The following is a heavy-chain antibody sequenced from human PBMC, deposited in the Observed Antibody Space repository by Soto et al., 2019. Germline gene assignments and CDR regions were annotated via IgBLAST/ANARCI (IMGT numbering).Heavy chain of an antibody. D-gene: IGHD5-12*01. CDR3: VKEVGGYSGYDTNDY. V-gene: IGHV3-64D*08. Sequence: GGSLRLSCSASGFTFSSYAMHWVRQAPGKGLEYVSAISSNGGSTYYADSVKGRFTISRDNSKNTLYLQMSSLRAEDTAVYYCVKEVGGYSGYDTNDYWGQGTLVTVSS. CDR2: ISSNGGST. CDR1: GFTFSSYA. J-gene: IGHJ4*02.